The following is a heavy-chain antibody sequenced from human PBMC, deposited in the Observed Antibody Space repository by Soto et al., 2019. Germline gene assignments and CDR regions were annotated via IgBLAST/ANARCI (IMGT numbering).Heavy chain of an antibody. CDR2: IKSKSDGGTT. D-gene: IGHD4-17*01. Sequence: PGGSLRLSCAVSGFTVSKAWMNWVRQAPGKGLEWVGRIKSKSDGGTTDYAAPVKGRFTLSRDDSKNTLFLQMNSLKTEDTAVYYCTSDLAARPTDFDYWGQGTLVTVSS. V-gene: IGHV3-15*07. J-gene: IGHJ4*02. CDR3: TSDLAARPTDFDY. CDR1: GFTVSKAW.